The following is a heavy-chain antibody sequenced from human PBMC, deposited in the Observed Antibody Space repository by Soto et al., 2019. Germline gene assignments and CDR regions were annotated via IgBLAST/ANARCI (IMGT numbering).Heavy chain of an antibody. J-gene: IGHJ5*02. CDR3: AKDRAVPVVPAAMEPDWFDP. D-gene: IGHD2-2*01. CDR1: GCTFSSYG. Sequence: GGSLRLSCAASGCTFSSYGMHWVRQAPGKGLEWVAVISYDGSNKYYADSVKGRFTISRDNSKNTLYLQMNSLRAEDTAVYYCAKDRAVPVVPAAMEPDWFDPWGQGT. CDR2: ISYDGSNK. V-gene: IGHV3-30*18.